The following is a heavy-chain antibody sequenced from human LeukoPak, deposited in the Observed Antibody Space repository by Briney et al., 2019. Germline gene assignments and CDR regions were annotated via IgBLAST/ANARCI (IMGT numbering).Heavy chain of an antibody. V-gene: IGHV4-39*07. CDR2: IYYSGST. CDR3: ARVAQGWFDP. Sequence: SETLSLTCTVSGGSISSSSYYWGWIRQPPGKGLEWIGSIYYSGSTYYNPSLKSRVTISVDTSKNQFSLELSSVTAADTAVYYCARVAQGWFDPWGQGTLVTVSS. CDR1: GGSISSSSYY. J-gene: IGHJ5*02.